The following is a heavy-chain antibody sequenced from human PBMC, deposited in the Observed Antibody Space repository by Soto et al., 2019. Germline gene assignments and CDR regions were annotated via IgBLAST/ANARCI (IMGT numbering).Heavy chain of an antibody. V-gene: IGHV4-59*12. D-gene: IGHD1-26*01. Sequence: SETLSLTCTVSGGSISSYYWSWIRQPPGKGLEWIGYIYYSGSTNYNPSLKSRVTISVDTSKNQFSLSLSSVTAADTAVYYCVCGFPLIGGGTRGSFYAYSGQGTLVIVSS. CDR3: VCGFPLIGGGTRGSFYAY. CDR1: GGSISSYY. J-gene: IGHJ4*02. CDR2: IYYSGST.